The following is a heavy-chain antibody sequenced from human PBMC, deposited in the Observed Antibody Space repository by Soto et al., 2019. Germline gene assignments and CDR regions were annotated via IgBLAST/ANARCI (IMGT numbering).Heavy chain of an antibody. CDR2: IYYSGST. CDR3: ARSVVGQINWFDP. J-gene: IGHJ5*02. Sequence: QVQLQESGPGLVKPSQTLSLTCTVSGGSISSGGYYWSWIRQHPGKGLEWIGYIYYSGSTYYNPSLKSRVTIAVDTSKNQFSLKLSSVTAADTAVYYCARSVVGQINWFDPWGQGTLVTVSS. CDR1: GGSISSGGYY. V-gene: IGHV4-31*03. D-gene: IGHD2-15*01.